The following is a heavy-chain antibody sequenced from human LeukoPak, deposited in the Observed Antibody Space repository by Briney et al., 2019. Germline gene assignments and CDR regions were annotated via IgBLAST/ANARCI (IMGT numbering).Heavy chain of an antibody. V-gene: IGHV4-38-2*02. CDR3: ARVDTAMVTDANWFDP. J-gene: IGHJ5*02. D-gene: IGHD5-18*01. Sequence: SETLSLTCTVSGYSISSGYYWGWIRQPPGKGLEWIGSIYHSGSTYYNPSLKSRVTISVDTSKNQFSLKLSSVTAADTAVYYCARVDTAMVTDANWFDPWGQGTLVTVSS. CDR1: GYSISSGYY. CDR2: IYHSGST.